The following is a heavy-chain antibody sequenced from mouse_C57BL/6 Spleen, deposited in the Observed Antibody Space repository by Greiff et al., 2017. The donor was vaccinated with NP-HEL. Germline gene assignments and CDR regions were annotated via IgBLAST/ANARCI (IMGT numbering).Heavy chain of an antibody. V-gene: IGHV1-64*01. J-gene: IGHJ3*01. Sequence: QVQLQQPGAELVKPGASVKLSCKASGYTFTSYWMHWVKQRPGQGLEWIGMIHPNSGSTNYNEKFKSKATLTVDKSSSTAYMQLSSLTSEDSAVYYCARTFYDGYYEAYWGQGTLVTVSA. CDR2: IHPNSGST. CDR1: GYTFTSYW. CDR3: ARTFYDGYYEAY. D-gene: IGHD2-3*01.